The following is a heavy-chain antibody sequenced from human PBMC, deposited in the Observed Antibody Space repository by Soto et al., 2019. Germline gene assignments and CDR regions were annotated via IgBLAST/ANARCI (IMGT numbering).Heavy chain of an antibody. CDR1: GGSISSGDYY. CDR3: ARLSTTSTPWFDP. CDR2: IYYSGST. Sequence: SETLSLTCTVSGGSISSGDYYWSWIRQPPGKGLEWIGYIYYSGSTYYNPSLKNQVNISVDTSKNQFSLKLSFVTAADTAVYYCARLSTTSTPWFDPWGQGTLVTVSS. J-gene: IGHJ5*02. D-gene: IGHD2-2*01. V-gene: IGHV4-30-4*01.